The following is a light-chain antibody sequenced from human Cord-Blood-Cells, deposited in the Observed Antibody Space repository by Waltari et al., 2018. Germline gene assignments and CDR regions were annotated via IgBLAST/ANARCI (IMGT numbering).Light chain of an antibody. J-gene: IGKJ2*01. Sequence: IQLPQSPSSLSASVGDRVTITCRPSQGISSYLAWYQQKPGKAPKLLIYAESTLQSGVPSRFSGSGSGTDVTLTISSLQPEDFATYYCQQLNSYPRTFGQGTKLEIK. CDR2: AES. V-gene: IGKV1-9*01. CDR1: QGISSY. CDR3: QQLNSYPRT.